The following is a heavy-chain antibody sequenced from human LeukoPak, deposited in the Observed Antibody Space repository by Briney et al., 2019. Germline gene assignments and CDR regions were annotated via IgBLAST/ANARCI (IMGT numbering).Heavy chain of an antibody. D-gene: IGHD3-22*01. J-gene: IGHJ5*02. CDR1: GYSISSGYY. V-gene: IGHV4-38-2*02. CDR3: ARDGYYYDSSGYYYFHWFDP. CDR2: IYHSGST. Sequence: PSETLSLTCTVSGYSISSGYYWGWIRQPPGKGLEWIGSIYHSGSTYYNPSLKSRVTISVDTSKNQFSLKLSSVTAADTAVYYCARDGYYYDSSGYYYFHWFDPWGQGTLVTVSS.